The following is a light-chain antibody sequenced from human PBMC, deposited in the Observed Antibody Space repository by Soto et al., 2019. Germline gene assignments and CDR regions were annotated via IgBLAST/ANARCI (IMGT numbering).Light chain of an antibody. Sequence: AVQMTQSPSSLSASVGDRVTITCRASQDIRNDLGWYQQKPGKAPELLLYAASSLQSGVTSRFSGSGPGTDFTLTISSLQPEAVATSYCLHDSSWPLTFGGGTKVVSK. CDR3: LHDSSWPLT. CDR2: AAS. V-gene: IGKV1-6*01. CDR1: QDIRND. J-gene: IGKJ4*01.